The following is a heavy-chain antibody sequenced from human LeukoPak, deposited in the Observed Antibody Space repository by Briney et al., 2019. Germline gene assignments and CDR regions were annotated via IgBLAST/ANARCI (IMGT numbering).Heavy chain of an antibody. Sequence: SETLFLTCTVSGGSISSGGYYWSWIRQHPGKGLEWIGYIYYSGSTYYNPSLKSRVTISVDTSKNQFSLKLSSVTAADTAVYYCARSLGKKYSSSWYYFDYWGQGTLVTVSS. D-gene: IGHD6-13*01. CDR1: GGSISSGGYY. V-gene: IGHV4-31*03. CDR2: IYYSGST. J-gene: IGHJ4*02. CDR3: ARSLGKKYSSSWYYFDY.